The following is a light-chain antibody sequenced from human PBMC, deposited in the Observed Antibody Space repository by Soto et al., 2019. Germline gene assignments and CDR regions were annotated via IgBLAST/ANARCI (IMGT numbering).Light chain of an antibody. V-gene: IGLV2-14*03. CDR3: NSCTSANTYV. J-gene: IGLJ1*01. CDR1: SSDVGFHNF. Sequence: QSVLAQPASVSGSPGQSITISCTGTSSDVGFHNFVSWYQQHPGKAPKLVIYDVTNRPSGVPDRFSGSKSGNTASLTISGLQAEDEADYYCNSCTSANTYVFGTGTKV. CDR2: DVT.